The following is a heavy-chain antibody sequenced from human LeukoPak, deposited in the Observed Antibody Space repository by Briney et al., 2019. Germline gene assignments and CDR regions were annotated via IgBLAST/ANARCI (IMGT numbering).Heavy chain of an antibody. D-gene: IGHD6-19*01. V-gene: IGHV4-31*03. CDR3: ARAVSGRFDY. J-gene: IGHJ4*02. Sequence: ASQTLSLTCTVSGGSISSGGYYWSWIRQHPGKGLEWIGYIYYSGSTYYNPSLKSRVTISVDTSKNQFSLKLSSVTAADTAIYYCARAVSGRFDYWGQGTLVTVSS. CDR1: GGSISSGGYY. CDR2: IYYSGST.